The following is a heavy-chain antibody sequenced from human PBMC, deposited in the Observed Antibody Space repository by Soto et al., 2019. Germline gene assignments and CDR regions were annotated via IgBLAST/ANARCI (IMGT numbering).Heavy chain of an antibody. D-gene: IGHD6-13*01. CDR2: ISSTSSHI. CDR3: ARDPAADGYYGMDV. V-gene: IGHV3-21*01. J-gene: IGHJ6*02. CDR1: EFSFSTYN. Sequence: EVQLVESGGGLVKPGGSLRLSCVASEFSFSTYNMNWVRQAPGKGWGWVSFISSTSSHINYADSVKGRFTISRDNAKNSLYLQMNSLRAEDTAVYYCARDPAADGYYGMDVWGQGTTVTVSS.